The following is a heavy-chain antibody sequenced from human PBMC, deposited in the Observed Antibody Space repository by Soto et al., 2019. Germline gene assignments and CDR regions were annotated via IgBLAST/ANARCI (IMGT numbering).Heavy chain of an antibody. V-gene: IGHV1-69*12. J-gene: IGHJ6*02. CDR1: GGTFSSYA. CDR2: IIPIFGTA. CDR3: ARGIPGTVTYYYGLDV. D-gene: IGHD1-20*01. Sequence: QVQLVQSGAEVKKPGSSMKVSCKASGGTFSSYAISWVRQATGQGLEWMGGIIPIFGTADYAQKFHGRVTITADESTSTAYMELSSLRSEDTAVYYCARGIPGTVTYYYGLDVWGHGTTVTVSS.